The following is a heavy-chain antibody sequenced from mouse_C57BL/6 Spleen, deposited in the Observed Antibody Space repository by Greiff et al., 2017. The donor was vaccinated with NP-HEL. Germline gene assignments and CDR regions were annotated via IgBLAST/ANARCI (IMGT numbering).Heavy chain of an antibody. Sequence: QVQLQQPGAELVKPGASVKLSCKASGYTFTSYWMHWVKQRPGQGLEWIGLIHPNSGSTNYNEKFKSKATLTVDKSSSTAYMQLSSLTSEECAIYYCARRGSTYAMDYWGQGTSVTVSS. CDR1: GYTFTSYW. D-gene: IGHD1-1*02. CDR2: IHPNSGST. J-gene: IGHJ4*01. V-gene: IGHV1-64*01. CDR3: ARRGSTYAMDY.